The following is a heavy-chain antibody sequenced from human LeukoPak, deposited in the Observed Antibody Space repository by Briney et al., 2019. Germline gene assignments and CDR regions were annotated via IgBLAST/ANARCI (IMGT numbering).Heavy chain of an antibody. CDR2: INPNIGGT. J-gene: IGHJ4*02. D-gene: IGHD6-19*01. Sequence: ASVKVSCKVSGYTLTELSMHWVRQAPGKGLEWMGWINPNIGGTDYAQKFQGRVTMTRDTFISTAYMELSRLRSDDTAVYYCAREGYSTGWYKYWGRGTLVTVSS. V-gene: IGHV1-2*02. CDR3: AREGYSTGWYKY. CDR1: GYTLTELS.